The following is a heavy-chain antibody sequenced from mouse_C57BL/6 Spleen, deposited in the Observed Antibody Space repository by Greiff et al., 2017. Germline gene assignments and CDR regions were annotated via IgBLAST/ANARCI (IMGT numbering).Heavy chain of an antibody. V-gene: IGHV1-80*01. CDR2: IYPGDGDT. Sequence: VQLQESGAELVKPGASVKISCKASGYAFSSYWMNWVKQRPGKGLEWIGQIYPGDGDTNYNGKFKGKATLTAEKSSSTAYMQLSSLTSEDSAVYFCAGGWLPAWFAYWGQGTLVTVSA. CDR1: GYAFSSYW. CDR3: AGGWLPAWFAY. D-gene: IGHD2-2*01. J-gene: IGHJ3*01.